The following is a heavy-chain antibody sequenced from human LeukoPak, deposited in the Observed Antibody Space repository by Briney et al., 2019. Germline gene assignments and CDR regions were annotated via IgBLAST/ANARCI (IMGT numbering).Heavy chain of an antibody. D-gene: IGHD3-3*01. V-gene: IGHV1-69*13. CDR1: GYTFTSYG. CDR3: ASPVKHFDSWGGYPPFDY. CDR2: VIAISGTT. J-gene: IGHJ4*02. Sequence: GASVKVSCKASGYTFTSYGISWVRQAPGQGLEWMGGVIAISGTTNYAQKFQGRVTITADESTSTAYMEMSSLTSEDTAVYYCASPVKHFDSWGGYPPFDYWGQGTLITVSS.